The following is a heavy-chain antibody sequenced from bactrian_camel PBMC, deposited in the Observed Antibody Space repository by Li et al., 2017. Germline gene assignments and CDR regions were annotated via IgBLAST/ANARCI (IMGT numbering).Heavy chain of an antibody. CDR1: GSIVGANS. Sequence: HVQLVESGGGSVQAGGSLRLSCTASGSIVGANSVAWFRRLPGQEREGVAAIAGDGRTDYADSVEGRFTISRDGAKNTVYLQMDSLDTRDTAIYYCAARAGICIRDDHWSRMKYKGQGTQVTVS. J-gene: IGHJ4*01. CDR2: IAGDGRT. D-gene: IGHD7*01. V-gene: IGHV3S53*01.